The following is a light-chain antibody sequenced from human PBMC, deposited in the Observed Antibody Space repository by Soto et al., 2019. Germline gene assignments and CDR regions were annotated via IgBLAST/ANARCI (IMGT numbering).Light chain of an antibody. CDR1: SSDIGRYNY. CDR3: TSYTSSSLV. CDR2: EVS. J-gene: IGLJ2*01. V-gene: IGLV2-14*01. Sequence: QSALTQPASMSGSPGQSITISCTGTSSDIGRYNYVSWYQQHPGKAPKLIIYEVSNRPSGVSTRFSASKSGNTASLTISGLQAEDEADYYCTSYTSSSLVFGGGTKL.